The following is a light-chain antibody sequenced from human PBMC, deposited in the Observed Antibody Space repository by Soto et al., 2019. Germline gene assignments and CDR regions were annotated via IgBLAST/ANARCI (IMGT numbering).Light chain of an antibody. CDR3: SSYSSTITRV. CDR1: SSDIGAYNY. Sequence: QSALTQPDSVSGSPGQSITISCIGTSSDIGAYNYASWYQQHPGKAPKLIIYDVSNRPSGVSNRFSGSKSGYTASLTISGLQAEDEADYYCSSYSSTITRVFVTGTKVPVL. J-gene: IGLJ1*01. V-gene: IGLV2-14*03. CDR2: DVS.